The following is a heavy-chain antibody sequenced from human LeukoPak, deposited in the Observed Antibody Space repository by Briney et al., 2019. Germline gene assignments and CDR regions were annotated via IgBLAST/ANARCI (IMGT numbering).Heavy chain of an antibody. CDR2: ISGSGCST. D-gene: IGHD3-22*01. J-gene: IGHJ4*02. CDR1: GFTFSSYA. V-gene: IGHV3-23*01. CDR3: AKSIPMIVDRDSADY. Sequence: PGGSLRLSCAASGFTFSSYAMSWVRQAPGKGLEWVSAISGSGCSTYYADSVKGRFTISRDNSKNTLYLQMNSLRAEDTAVYYCAKSIPMIVDRDSADYWGQGTLVTVST.